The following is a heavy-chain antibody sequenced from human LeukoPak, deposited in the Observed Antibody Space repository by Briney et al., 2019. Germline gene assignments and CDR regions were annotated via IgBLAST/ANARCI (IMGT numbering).Heavy chain of an antibody. Sequence: PSETLSLTCAVYGGSFSGYYWSWIRQPPGEGLEWIGEINHSGSTNYNPSLKSRVTISVDTSKNQLSLKLSSVTAADTAVYYCARANGDPSSSSGYYYGMDVWGQGTTVTVSS. V-gene: IGHV4-34*01. D-gene: IGHD6-6*01. CDR1: GGSFSGYY. CDR3: ARANGDPSSSSGYYYGMDV. CDR2: INHSGST. J-gene: IGHJ6*02.